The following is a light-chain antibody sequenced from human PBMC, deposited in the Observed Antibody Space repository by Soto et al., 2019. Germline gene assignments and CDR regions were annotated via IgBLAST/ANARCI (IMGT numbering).Light chain of an antibody. V-gene: IGLV2-14*01. CDR2: DVS. J-gene: IGLJ1*01. CDR3: SSYTSSSTYV. Sequence: QSSLTQPPSASGSPGQSVTISCTGTSSDVGGYNYVSWYQQHPGKAPKLMIYDVSNRPSGVSNRFSGSKSGNTASLTISGLQAEDEADYYCSSYTSSSTYVFGTGTKVPS. CDR1: SSDVGGYNY.